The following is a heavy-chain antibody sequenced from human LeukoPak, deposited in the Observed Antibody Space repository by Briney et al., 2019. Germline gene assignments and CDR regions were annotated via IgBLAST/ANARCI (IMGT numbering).Heavy chain of an antibody. CDR3: ARLDAAAGRYLQFFY. CDR1: GGSISNYY. V-gene: IGHV4-59*08. Sequence: PSETLSLTCTVSGGSISNYYWSWIRQSPEKGLEWIGYIHDSGSTNYNPSLKSRVAISVDTSKNQFSLKLSSVTAADTAVYYCARLDAAAGRYLQFFYWGQGTLVTVSS. CDR2: IHDSGST. D-gene: IGHD5-24*01. J-gene: IGHJ4*02.